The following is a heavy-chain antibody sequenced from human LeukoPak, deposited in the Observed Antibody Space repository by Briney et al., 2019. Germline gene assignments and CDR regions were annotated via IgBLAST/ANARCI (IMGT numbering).Heavy chain of an antibody. J-gene: IGHJ4*02. CDR3: ARDGDGVSAMPFDY. Sequence: GGSLRLSCAASGFTFTSDYMSWVRQAPGKGLEWVANIKQDGSEKHYLDSVKGRFTISRDNAKSSMSLQMNTLRVEDTAVYYCARDGDGVSAMPFDYWGQGTLVTVSS. V-gene: IGHV3-7*01. CDR2: IKQDGSEK. D-gene: IGHD2-2*01. CDR1: GFTFTSDY.